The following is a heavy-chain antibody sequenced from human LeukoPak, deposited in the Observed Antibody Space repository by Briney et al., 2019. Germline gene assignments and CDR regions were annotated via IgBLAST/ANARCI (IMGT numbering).Heavy chain of an antibody. CDR1: GYTFTSYG. CDR2: ISTYNGHT. CDR3: ARDHAAGWELPLNWFDP. Sequence: ASVRVSCKASGYTFTSYGINWVRQAPGQGLEWMGWISTYNGHTNYAQKFQGRVTMTTDTSTSTASMELRSLRSDDTAVYYCARDHAAGWELPLNWFDPWGQGTLVTVSS. V-gene: IGHV1-18*01. J-gene: IGHJ5*02. D-gene: IGHD1-26*01.